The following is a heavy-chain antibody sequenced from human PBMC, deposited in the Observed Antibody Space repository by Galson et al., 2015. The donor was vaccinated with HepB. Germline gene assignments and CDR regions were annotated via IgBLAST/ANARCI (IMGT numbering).Heavy chain of an antibody. CDR3: AKGGPGGGHGDFDY. CDR2: FSKSGGT. CDR1: GFTFTTYT. D-gene: IGHD2-15*01. J-gene: IGHJ4*02. V-gene: IGHV3-23*01. Sequence: SLRLSCAASGFTFTTYTMTWIRQAPGKGLEWVSSFSKSGGTSYADSVKGRFTISRDNSKSTLYLQMNSLRAEDTALYYCAKGGPGGGHGDFDYWGQGTLVTVSS.